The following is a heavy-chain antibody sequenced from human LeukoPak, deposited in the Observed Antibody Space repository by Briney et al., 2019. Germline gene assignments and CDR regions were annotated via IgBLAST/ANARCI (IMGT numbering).Heavy chain of an antibody. CDR1: GFTFSDYA. CDR2: ISGSGGST. J-gene: IGHJ4*02. CDR3: AKGYYGDYWYYFDY. V-gene: IGHV3-23*01. D-gene: IGHD4-17*01. Sequence: PGGSLRLSCAASGFTFSDYAMSWVRQAPGKGLEWVSAISGSGGSTYYADSVKGRFTISRDNSKNTLYLQMNSLRAEDTAVYYCAKGYYGDYWYYFDYWGQGTLVTVSS.